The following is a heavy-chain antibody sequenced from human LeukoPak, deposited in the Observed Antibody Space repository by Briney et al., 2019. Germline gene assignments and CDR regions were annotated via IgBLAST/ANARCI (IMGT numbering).Heavy chain of an antibody. J-gene: IGHJ4*02. D-gene: IGHD2/OR15-2a*01. CDR3: ARDLIVSGESPFYFDS. CDR2: IGSNGDST. Sequence: QAGGSLRLSCAASGFTFSNYAMHWVRQAPGKGLEYVSGIGSNGDSTYYAKSVKGRFTISRDNSKTTLYLQMGSLRAEDMAVYYCARDLIVSGESPFYFDSWGQGTLVTVSS. V-gene: IGHV3-64*01. CDR1: GFTFSNYA.